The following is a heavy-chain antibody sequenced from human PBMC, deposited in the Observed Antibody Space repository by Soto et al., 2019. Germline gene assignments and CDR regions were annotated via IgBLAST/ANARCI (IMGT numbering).Heavy chain of an antibody. CDR1: GFIFSSYS. J-gene: IGHJ4*02. Sequence: GESLRLSCGASGFIFSSYSMHWVRQAPGKGLEWVTSISSDGTGRYYADYVNGRFTVSRDNSMYTVYLQMNSLRPEDTAVYYCAKPLFYSDRWYFDYWGQGT. CDR3: AKPLFYSDRWYFDY. D-gene: IGHD3-9*01. CDR2: ISSDGTGR. V-gene: IGHV3-30*02.